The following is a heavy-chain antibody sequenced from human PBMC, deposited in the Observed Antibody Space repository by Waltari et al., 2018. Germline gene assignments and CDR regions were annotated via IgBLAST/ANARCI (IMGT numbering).Heavy chain of an antibody. CDR2: IYYSGST. V-gene: IGHV4-59*13. CDR3: ARVPSNTFHYYYYYMDV. J-gene: IGHJ6*03. CDR1: GGSISSYY. D-gene: IGHD2-21*01. Sequence: QVQLQESGPGLVKPSETLSLTCTVSGGSISSYYWSWIRQPPGKGLEWIGYIYYSGSTNYNPSLKSRVTISVDTSKNQFSLKLSSVTAADTAVYYCARVPSNTFHYYYYYMDVWGKGTTVTVSS.